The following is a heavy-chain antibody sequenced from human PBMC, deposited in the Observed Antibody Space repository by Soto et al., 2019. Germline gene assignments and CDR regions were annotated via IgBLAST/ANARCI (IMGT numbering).Heavy chain of an antibody. CDR2: ISWNSGSI. CDR3: AKDTGTGSTNYYFDY. D-gene: IGHD2-2*01. Sequence: ALRLSCAASGFTFDDYAMHWVRQAPGKGLEWVSGISWNSGSIGYADSVKGRFTISRDNAKNSLYLQMNSLRAEDTALYYCAKDTGTGSTNYYFDYWGQGTLVTVSS. V-gene: IGHV3-9*01. J-gene: IGHJ4*02. CDR1: GFTFDDYA.